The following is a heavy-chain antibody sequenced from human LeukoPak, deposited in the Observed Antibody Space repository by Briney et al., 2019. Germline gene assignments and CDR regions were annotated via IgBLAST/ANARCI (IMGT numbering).Heavy chain of an antibody. CDR2: INHSGST. J-gene: IGHJ4*02. CDR3: AREASMVRGVINPCDY. Sequence: SETLSLTCAVYGGSFSGYYWSWIRQPPGKGLEWIGEINHSGSTNYNPSFKSRVTISVDTSKNQFSLKLSSVTAADTAVYYCAREASMVRGVINPCDYWGQGTLVTVSS. V-gene: IGHV4-34*01. D-gene: IGHD3-10*01. CDR1: GGSFSGYY.